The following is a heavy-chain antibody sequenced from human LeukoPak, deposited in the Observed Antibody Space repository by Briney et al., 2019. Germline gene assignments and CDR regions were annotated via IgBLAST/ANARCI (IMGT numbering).Heavy chain of an antibody. CDR2: IYYSGST. Sequence: SETLSLTCTVSGGSTSSYYWSWIRQPPGKGLEWIGYIYYSGSTNYNPSLKSRVTISVDTSKNQFSLKLSSVTAADTAVYYCARAGGVYSDAFDIWGQGTMVTVSS. J-gene: IGHJ3*02. CDR3: ARAGGVYSDAFDI. D-gene: IGHD3-3*01. V-gene: IGHV4-59*01. CDR1: GGSTSSYY.